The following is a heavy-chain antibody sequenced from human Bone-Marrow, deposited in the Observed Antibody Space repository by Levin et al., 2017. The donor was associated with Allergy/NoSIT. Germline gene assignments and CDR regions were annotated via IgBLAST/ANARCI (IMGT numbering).Heavy chain of an antibody. CDR2: ISSSSSYI. D-gene: IGHD6-13*01. Sequence: PGGSLRLSCAASGFTFSSYSINWVRQAPGKGLEWVSSISSSSSYIYYADSVKGRFTISRDNAKNSLYLQMNSLRAEDTAVYYCARDISSSSWTEFDYWGQGTLVTVSS. CDR1: GFTFSSYS. CDR3: ARDISSSSWTEFDY. V-gene: IGHV3-21*01. J-gene: IGHJ4*02.